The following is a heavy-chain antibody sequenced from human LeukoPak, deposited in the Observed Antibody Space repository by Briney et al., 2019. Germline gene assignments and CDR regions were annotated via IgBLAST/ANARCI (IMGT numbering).Heavy chain of an antibody. CDR1: GFSFCNYV. CDR3: AKGLQVAEPPDY. Sequence: GRSLRLSCAASGFSFCNYVMYWVRQAPRKGLEWVAVISYDGNNKYYADSVKGRFTISRDNSKNTLYLQMSSLRGEDTAVYYCAKGLQVAEPPDYWGQGILVTVSS. CDR2: ISYDGNNK. D-gene: IGHD2-15*01. J-gene: IGHJ4*02. V-gene: IGHV3-30*18.